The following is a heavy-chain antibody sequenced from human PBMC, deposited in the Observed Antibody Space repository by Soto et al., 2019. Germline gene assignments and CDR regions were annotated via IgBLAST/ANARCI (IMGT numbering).Heavy chain of an antibody. J-gene: IGHJ6*02. CDR1: GVTFSNAW. V-gene: IGHV3-15*07. Sequence: GGSLRLSCAASGVTFSNAWINWVRQAPGKGLEWVGRIKSKTDGGTTDYAAPVKGRFAIPRDDSKNMVYLQMNSLRDEDTAVYYCARDRRYGMDVWGQGTTVTVSS. CDR2: IKSKTDGGTT. CDR3: ARDRRYGMDV.